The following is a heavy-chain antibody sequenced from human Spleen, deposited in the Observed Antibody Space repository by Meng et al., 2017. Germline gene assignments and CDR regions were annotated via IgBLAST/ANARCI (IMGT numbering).Heavy chain of an antibody. Sequence: EVQLVESGGGLVQPGGSLRLSCAASGFTFSSYSMHWVRQAPGKGLVWVARVKSDGSATTYADSVKGRFTISRDNAKITLYLQMNSLTVEDTAVYYCARKRAVVKEFDCWGQGTLVTVSS. D-gene: IGHD6-19*01. V-gene: IGHV3-74*03. J-gene: IGHJ4*02. CDR1: GFTFSSYS. CDR3: ARKRAVVKEFDC. CDR2: VKSDGSAT.